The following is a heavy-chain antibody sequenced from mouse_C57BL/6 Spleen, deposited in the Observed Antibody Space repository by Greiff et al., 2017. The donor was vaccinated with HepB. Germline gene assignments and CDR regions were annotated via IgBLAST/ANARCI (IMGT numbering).Heavy chain of an antibody. V-gene: IGHV2-9-1*01. D-gene: IGHD2-12*01. J-gene: IGHJ4*01. CDR1: GFSLTSYA. CDR2: IWTGGGT. CDR3: AKNRLLLSNYYAMDY. Sequence: QVQLKESGPGLVAPSQSLSITCTVSGFSLTSYAISWVRQPPGKGLEWLGVIWTGGGTNYNSALKSRMSISKDNSKSQVFLKMNSLQTDDTARYYGAKNRLLLSNYYAMDYWGQGTSVTVSS.